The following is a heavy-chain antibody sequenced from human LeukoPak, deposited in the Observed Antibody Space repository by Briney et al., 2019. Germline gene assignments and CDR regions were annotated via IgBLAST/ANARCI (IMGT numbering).Heavy chain of an antibody. J-gene: IGHJ3*02. CDR2: IWYDGSNK. CDR3: ARDIPARYCSSTSCYLDAFDI. V-gene: IGHV3-33*01. D-gene: IGHD2-2*01. CDR1: GFTFSSYG. Sequence: QPGGSLRLSCAASGFTFSSYGMHWVRQAPGKGLEWVAVIWYDGSNKYYADSVKGRFTISRDNSKNTLYLQMNSLRAEDTAVYYCARDIPARYCSSTSCYLDAFDIWGQGTMVTVSS.